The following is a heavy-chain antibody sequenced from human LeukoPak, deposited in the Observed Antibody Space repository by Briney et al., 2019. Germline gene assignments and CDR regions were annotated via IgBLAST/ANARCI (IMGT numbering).Heavy chain of an antibody. J-gene: IGHJ4*02. CDR1: GFTVSDNS. Sequence: GGSLRLSCTVSGFTVSDNSMSWVRQAPGKGLEWVSFIYSGTTHYSDSVKGRFTISRDNSKNTLYLQMNSLRAEDTAVYYCARRAGAYSHPYDCWGQGTLVTVSS. D-gene: IGHD4/OR15-4a*01. CDR3: ARRAGAYSHPYDC. V-gene: IGHV3-53*01. CDR2: IYSGTT.